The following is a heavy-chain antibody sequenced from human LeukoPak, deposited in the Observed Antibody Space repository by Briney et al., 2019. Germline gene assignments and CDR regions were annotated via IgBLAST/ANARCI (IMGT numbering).Heavy chain of an antibody. J-gene: IGHJ4*02. V-gene: IGHV4-38-2*02. CDR1: GYSISSGYY. D-gene: IGHD6-13*01. Sequence: SETLSLTCTVSGYSISSGYYWGWIRQPPGKGLEWIGYIYSSGITNYNPSLKSRVTISVDTSKNQFSLKLSSVTAADTAVYYCARAGSQQLAFGYWGQGTLVTVSS. CDR2: IYSSGIT. CDR3: ARAGSQQLAFGY.